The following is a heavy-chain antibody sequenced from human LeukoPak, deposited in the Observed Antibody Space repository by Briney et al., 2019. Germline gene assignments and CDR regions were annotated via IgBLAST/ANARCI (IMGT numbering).Heavy chain of an antibody. CDR3: ATDPTGYSSGWYGNY. CDR2: ISAYNGNT. V-gene: IGHV1-18*01. CDR1: GYTCTSYG. D-gene: IGHD6-19*01. Sequence: GASVKVSCKASGYTCTSYGISWVRQAPGQGLEWMGWISAYNGNTNYAQRLQGRVTMTRDTSTSTAYMELRSLRSEDTAVYYCATDPTGYSSGWYGNYWGQGTLVTVSS. J-gene: IGHJ4*02.